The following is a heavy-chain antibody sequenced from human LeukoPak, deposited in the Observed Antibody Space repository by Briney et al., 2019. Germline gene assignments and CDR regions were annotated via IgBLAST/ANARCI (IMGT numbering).Heavy chain of an antibody. D-gene: IGHD6-19*01. CDR2: ISYDGSNK. V-gene: IGHV3-30-3*01. CDR3: ARDPRYSSGWYVSWFDP. Sequence: GGPLRLSCAASGFTFSSYAMPWVRQAXGXXLEWVAVISYDGSNKYYADSVKGRFTISRDNSKNTLYPQMNSLRAEDTAVYYCARDPRYSSGWYVSWFDPWGQGTLVTVSS. CDR1: GFTFSSYA. J-gene: IGHJ5*02.